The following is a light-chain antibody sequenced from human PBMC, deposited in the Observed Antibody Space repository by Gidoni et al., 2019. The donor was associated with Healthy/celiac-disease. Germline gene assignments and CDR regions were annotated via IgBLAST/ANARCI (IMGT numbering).Light chain of an antibody. CDR1: QSVLYSSNNKNY. J-gene: IGKJ1*01. CDR2: WAS. Sequence: DIVLPQSPGSLAVSLGDRATINCKSSQSVLYSSNNKNYLAWYQQKPGQPPKLLIYWASTRESGVPDRFSGSGSGTDFTLTISSLQAEDVAVYYCQQYYSTPRTFGQGTKVEIK. V-gene: IGKV4-1*01. CDR3: QQYYSTPRT.